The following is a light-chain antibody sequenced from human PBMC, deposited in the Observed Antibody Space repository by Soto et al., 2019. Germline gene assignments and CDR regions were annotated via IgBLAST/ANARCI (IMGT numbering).Light chain of an antibody. Sequence: QSALTQPASVAGSPGQSITISCTGTSSDVGGYNYVSWYQQHPGKAPKVMIYEVSNRPSGVSNRFSGSKSGKTASLTISGLQADDEGDYYCSSYTSSRSYVFRSGTKLTXL. CDR3: SSYTSSRSYV. CDR1: SSDVGGYNY. CDR2: EVS. V-gene: IGLV2-14*01. J-gene: IGLJ1*01.